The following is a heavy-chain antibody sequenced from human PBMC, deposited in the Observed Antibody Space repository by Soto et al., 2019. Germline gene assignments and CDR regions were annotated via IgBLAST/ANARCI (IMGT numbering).Heavy chain of an antibody. D-gene: IGHD3-22*01. Sequence: GGSLRLSCAASGFSFRSYGMHWVRRAPGKGLEWVAIISNDGSNEYYADSVKGRLTISRDNSKNSPYLQMNSLRAEDTAVYYCARANYYDRTGTSAFDIWGQGTMVTVSS. CDR2: ISNDGSNE. V-gene: IGHV3-30*03. CDR1: GFSFRSYG. CDR3: ARANYYDRTGTSAFDI. J-gene: IGHJ3*02.